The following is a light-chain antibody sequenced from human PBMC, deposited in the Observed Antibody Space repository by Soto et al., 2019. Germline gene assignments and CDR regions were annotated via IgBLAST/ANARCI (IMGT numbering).Light chain of an antibody. CDR2: AAS. V-gene: IGKV1-5*01. J-gene: IGKJ1*01. CDR1: ESISSW. CDR3: QQYYSYPWT. Sequence: DIQMTQSPSTLSASVGDRVTITCLASESISSWLAWYQQKPGKAPKLLIYAASTLQSGVPSRFSGSGSGTDFTLTISCLQSEDFATYYCQQYYSYPWTFGQGTMVDIK.